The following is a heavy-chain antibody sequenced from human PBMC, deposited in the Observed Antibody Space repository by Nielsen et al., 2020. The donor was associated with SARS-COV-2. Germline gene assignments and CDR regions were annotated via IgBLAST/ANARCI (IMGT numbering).Heavy chain of an antibody. J-gene: IGHJ3*02. CDR1: GFPFSGST. Sequence: GESLKISCAASGFPFSGSTINWVRRASGKGLEWVGRIRSKANSYATSYAAPVKGRFTISRDDSKNTAYLLMNSLKIDDTAMYYCTRVNPTSGSWFDAFDIWGQGLRSPSLQ. CDR2: IRSKANSYAT. D-gene: IGHD1-26*01. CDR3: TRVNPTSGSWFDAFDI. V-gene: IGHV3-73*01.